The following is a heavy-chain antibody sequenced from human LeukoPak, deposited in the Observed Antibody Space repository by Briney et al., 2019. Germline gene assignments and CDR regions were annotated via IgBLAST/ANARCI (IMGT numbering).Heavy chain of an antibody. Sequence: PGGSLRLSCTVSGFSLSSYAPSWVRRAPGKGLEWVSATSSSDAGKYYADSVRGRFTISRDNSRNTMCLQMNSLRVEDAAVYYCAKAPVTSCRGAFCYPFDSWGQGTLVTVSS. D-gene: IGHD2-15*01. J-gene: IGHJ4*02. CDR3: AKAPVTSCRGAFCYPFDS. CDR2: TSSSDAGK. CDR1: GFSLSSYA. V-gene: IGHV3-23*01.